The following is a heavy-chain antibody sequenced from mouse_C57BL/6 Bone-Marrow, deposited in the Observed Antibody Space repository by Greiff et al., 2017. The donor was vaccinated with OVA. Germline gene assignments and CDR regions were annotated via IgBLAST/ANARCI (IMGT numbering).Heavy chain of an antibody. J-gene: IGHJ2*01. CDR2: IDPEDGDT. D-gene: IGHD1-1*01. Sequence: VQLQQSGAELVRPGASVQLSCPASGFNIKDYYMHWVKQRPEQGLEWIGRIDPEDGDTEYAPKFQGKATMTADTSSNTAYLQLSSLTSEDTAVYYCTTYGNPYFDYWGQGTTLTVSS. CDR1: GFNIKDYY. CDR3: TTYGNPYFDY. V-gene: IGHV14-1*01.